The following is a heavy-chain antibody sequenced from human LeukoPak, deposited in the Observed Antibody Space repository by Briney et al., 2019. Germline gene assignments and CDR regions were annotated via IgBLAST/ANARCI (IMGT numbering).Heavy chain of an antibody. V-gene: IGHV3-48*04. CDR2: ISGSGSTI. D-gene: IGHD6-13*01. Sequence: AGGSLRLSCAASGLTFSSYSMNWVRQAPGKGLEWVSYISGSGSTIYYADSVKGRFTISRDNAKNSLYLQMNSLRADDRAVYYCSKDRPTVYSSSWLHFLDSWGQGTLVTVSS. CDR1: GLTFSSYS. CDR3: SKDRPTVYSSSWLHFLDS. J-gene: IGHJ4*02.